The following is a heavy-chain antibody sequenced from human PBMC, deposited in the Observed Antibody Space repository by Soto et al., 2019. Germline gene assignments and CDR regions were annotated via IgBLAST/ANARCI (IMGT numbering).Heavy chain of an antibody. D-gene: IGHD3-3*01. CDR3: GGRALPGVVYNWFDP. Sequence: GESLRISCKGSGYSFTSYWIGWVRQMPGKGLEWMGIIYPGDSDTRYSPSFQGQVTISADKSISTAYLQWSSLKASDTAMYYCGGRALPGVVYNWFDPWGQGTLVTVSS. J-gene: IGHJ5*02. CDR1: GYSFTSYW. V-gene: IGHV5-51*01. CDR2: IYPGDSDT.